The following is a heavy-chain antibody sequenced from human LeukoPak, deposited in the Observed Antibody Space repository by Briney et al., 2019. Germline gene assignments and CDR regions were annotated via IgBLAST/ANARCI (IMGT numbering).Heavy chain of an antibody. D-gene: IGHD3-10*01. J-gene: IGHJ4*02. CDR2: INHSRST. CDR3: ASGGVTMVRGRGTFDY. V-gene: IGHV4-34*01. CDR1: GGSFSGYY. Sequence: SETLSLTCAVYGGSFSGYYWSWIRQPPGKGLEWIGEINHSRSTNYNPSLKSRVTISVDTSKNQFSLKLSSVTAADTAVYYCASGGVTMVRGRGTFDYWGQGTLVTVSS.